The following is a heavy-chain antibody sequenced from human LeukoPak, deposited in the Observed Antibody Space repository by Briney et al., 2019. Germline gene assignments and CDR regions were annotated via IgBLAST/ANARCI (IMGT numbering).Heavy chain of an antibody. Sequence: PGRSLRLSCAASGFTFSSYGMHWVRQAPGKGLEWVAVISYDGSNKYYADSVKGRFTISRDNSKNTLYLQMNSLRAEDTAVYYCARDFSGVPNYYDSSGYLGDYWGQGTLVTVSS. CDR1: GFTFSSYG. J-gene: IGHJ4*02. CDR3: ARDFSGVPNYYDSSGYLGDY. V-gene: IGHV3-30*03. D-gene: IGHD3-22*01. CDR2: ISYDGSNK.